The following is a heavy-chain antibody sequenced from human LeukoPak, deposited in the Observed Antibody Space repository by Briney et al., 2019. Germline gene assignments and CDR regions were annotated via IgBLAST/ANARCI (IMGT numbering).Heavy chain of an antibody. V-gene: IGHV4-34*01. CDR2: INHSGST. D-gene: IGHD4-17*01. J-gene: IGHJ6*03. CDR1: GGSFSGYY. CDR3: ARDGFYYHYYMDV. Sequence: SETLSLTCAVYGGSFSGYYWSWIRQPPGKGLEWIGEINHSGSTNYNPSLKSRVTISGDTSKNQFSLKLSSVTAADTAVYYCARDGFYYHYYMDVWGEGTTVTVSS.